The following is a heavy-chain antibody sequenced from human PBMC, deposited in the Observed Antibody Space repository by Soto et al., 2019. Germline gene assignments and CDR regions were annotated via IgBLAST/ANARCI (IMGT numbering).Heavy chain of an antibody. V-gene: IGHV1-18*01. Sequence: QVHLVQSGAEVKKPGASVKVSCKGSGYAFTTYGITWVRQAPGQGLEWMGWISAHNGNTNYAQKLQGRVTVTRDTTTSTAYMELRSLRSHDTAVDYCARGRYGDYWGHGALVTVSS. J-gene: IGHJ4*03. CDR2: ISAHNGNT. CDR1: GYAFTTYG. CDR3: ARGRYGDY. D-gene: IGHD1-1*01.